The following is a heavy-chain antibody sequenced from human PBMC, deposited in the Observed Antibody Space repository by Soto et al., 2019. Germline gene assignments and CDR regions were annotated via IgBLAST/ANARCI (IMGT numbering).Heavy chain of an antibody. J-gene: IGHJ6*04. CDR1: GYTVTSYY. V-gene: IGHV1-46*03. Sequence: QVQLVQSGAEVKKPGASVKVSCKAAGYTVTSYYIHWVRQAPGQGLEWMGISNPNGGSTKNAQKFQGRVTVTRETSPSTVYMDLSSLRSEDTGVYYCGRGLLPGDVWGKGTSVTVSS. CDR3: GRGLLPGDV. CDR2: SNPNGGST.